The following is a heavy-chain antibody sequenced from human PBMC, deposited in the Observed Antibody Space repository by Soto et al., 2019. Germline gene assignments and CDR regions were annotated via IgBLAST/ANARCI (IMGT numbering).Heavy chain of an antibody. J-gene: IGHJ4*02. V-gene: IGHV3-23*01. Sequence: EVQLLESGGGLVQPGGSLRLSCAASGFTFSNYAMSWDRQAPGKGLEWVSIISGSGGDIYYADSVKGRITVSRDNSKNTLYLQMNSLRADDTAVYYFAKDGRSSSWAGDYWGEGTLVTVSS. D-gene: IGHD6-13*01. CDR3: AKDGRSSSWAGDY. CDR2: ISGSGGDI. CDR1: GFTFSNYA.